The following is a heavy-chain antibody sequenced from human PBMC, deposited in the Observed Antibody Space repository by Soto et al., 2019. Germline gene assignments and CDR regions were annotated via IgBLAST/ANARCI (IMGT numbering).Heavy chain of an antibody. CDR3: ARGPLDIVVVPAAGLDNYYYYGMDV. D-gene: IGHD2-2*03. Sequence: QVQLVQSGAEVKKPGSSVKVSCKASGGTFSSYAISWVRQAPGQGLEWMGGIIPIFGTANYAQKFQGRVTITADESTSTAYMELRRLRSEDTAVYYCARGPLDIVVVPAAGLDNYYYYGMDVWGQGTTVTVSS. V-gene: IGHV1-69*01. J-gene: IGHJ6*02. CDR1: GGTFSSYA. CDR2: IIPIFGTA.